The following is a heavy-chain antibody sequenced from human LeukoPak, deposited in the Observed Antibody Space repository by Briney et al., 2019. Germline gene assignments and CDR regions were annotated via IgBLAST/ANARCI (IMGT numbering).Heavy chain of an antibody. V-gene: IGHV4-59*08. CDR1: GGSISSSY. Sequence: SETLSLTCTVSGGSISSSYWSWLRQPPGKGLEWIGYIDYSGNTNYNPSLKSRVTISVERSKNQFSLKLSSVTAADTAVYYCARATSYGDYVDYWGQGTLVTVSS. CDR3: ARATSYGDYVDY. CDR2: IDYSGNT. D-gene: IGHD4-17*01. J-gene: IGHJ4*02.